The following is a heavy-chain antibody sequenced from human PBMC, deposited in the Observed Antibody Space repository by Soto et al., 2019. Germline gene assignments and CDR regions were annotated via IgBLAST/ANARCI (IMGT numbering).Heavy chain of an antibody. CDR2: ISPFYGTA. J-gene: IGHJ4*01. CDR3: ARDPSNTSGDKLYLDY. Sequence: SVKVSCKASGYSFTSYGISWVRQAPGQGLEWMGGISPFYGTANYAQKFQGRVTITADESTSTAYMELSSLRSEDTAVYYCARDPSNTSGDKLYLDYWG. CDR1: GYSFTSYG. D-gene: IGHD3-22*01. V-gene: IGHV1-69*13.